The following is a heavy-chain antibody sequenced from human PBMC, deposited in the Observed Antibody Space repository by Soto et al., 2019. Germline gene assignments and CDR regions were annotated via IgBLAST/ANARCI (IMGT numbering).Heavy chain of an antibody. CDR3: ARERWLGWDYYYYGMDV. J-gene: IGHJ6*02. Sequence: ASVKVSCKASGYTFTSYDINWVRQATGQRLEWMGWMNPNSGNTGDAQKFQGWVTMTRDTSISTAYMELSRLRSDDTAVYYCARERWLGWDYYYYGMDVWGQGTTVTVSS. D-gene: IGHD5-12*01. V-gene: IGHV1-8*01. CDR2: MNPNSGNT. CDR1: GYTFTSYD.